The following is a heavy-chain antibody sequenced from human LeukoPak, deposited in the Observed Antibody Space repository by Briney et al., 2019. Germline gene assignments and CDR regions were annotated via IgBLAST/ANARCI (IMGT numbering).Heavy chain of an antibody. CDR3: ARALYTSGWYPDYFDY. D-gene: IGHD6-19*01. J-gene: IGHJ4*02. V-gene: IGHV3-74*01. CDR1: GFTFSSYW. Sequence: PGGSLRLSCAASGFTFSSYWMHWVRQAPGKGLVWVSRINSDGSSTSYADSVKGRFTISRDNAKNTLYLQMNSLRAEDTAVYYCARALYTSGWYPDYFDYWGQGTLVTVSS. CDR2: INSDGSST.